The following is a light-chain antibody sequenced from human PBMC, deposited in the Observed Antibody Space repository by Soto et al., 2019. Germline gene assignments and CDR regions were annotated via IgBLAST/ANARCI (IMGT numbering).Light chain of an antibody. CDR1: QSVGNS. V-gene: IGKV3-15*01. Sequence: ELVVTQSPATLSVSPGEGVTLSCRASQSVGNSLAWYQQKPGQPPRLLIYGASTRVTGIPARFSGSGSGTEFTLAITSLQSEDFAVYYGQQYNNWPEYTFGQGNKLDIK. J-gene: IGKJ2*01. CDR3: QQYNNWPEYT. CDR2: GAS.